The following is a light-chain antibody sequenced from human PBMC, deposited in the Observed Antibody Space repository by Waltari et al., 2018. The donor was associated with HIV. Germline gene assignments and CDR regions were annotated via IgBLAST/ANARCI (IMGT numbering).Light chain of an antibody. CDR3: TSYTRSNTLVI. J-gene: IGLJ2*01. CDR2: DVR. CDR1: ISDVGGYSY. V-gene: IGLV2-14*03. Sequence: QSALTQHASVSGSPGQSVTISCTGTISDVGGYSYVSFYQQHPGKAPKLMIYDVRNRPSVVSNRFSGSKSGNTASLTISGLQSEDEADYYCTSYTRSNTLVIFGGGTKLTVL.